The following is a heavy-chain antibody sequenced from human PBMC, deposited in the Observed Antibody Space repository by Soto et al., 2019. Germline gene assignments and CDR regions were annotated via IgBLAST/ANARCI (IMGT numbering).Heavy chain of an antibody. CDR3: ARGSSIEARRWFDP. J-gene: IGHJ5*02. V-gene: IGHV4-34*01. D-gene: IGHD6-6*01. CDR1: GGSFSGYY. Sequence: QVQLQQWGAGLLKPSETLSLTCAVYGGSFSGYYWSWIRQPPGKGLEWIGEINHSGSPNYNPSLKSMVNISVDRSTNQFSLKLSSVTAADTAVYDCARGSSIEARRWFDPWVQGTLVTVS. CDR2: INHSGSP.